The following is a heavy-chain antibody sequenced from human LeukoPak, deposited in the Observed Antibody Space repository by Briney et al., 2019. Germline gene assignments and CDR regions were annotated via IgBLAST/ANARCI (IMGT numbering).Heavy chain of an antibody. Sequence: PSETLSLTCTVSGGSISNSDYWGWIRQPPGKGLEWIGSIYYSGSTYYNPSLKSRVTISVDTSKNQFSLKLRSVTTADTAVYYCARENYFDYWGQGTVSPSPQ. CDR1: GGSISNSDY. J-gene: IGHJ4*02. CDR3: ARENYFDY. V-gene: IGHV4-39*07. CDR2: IYYSGST.